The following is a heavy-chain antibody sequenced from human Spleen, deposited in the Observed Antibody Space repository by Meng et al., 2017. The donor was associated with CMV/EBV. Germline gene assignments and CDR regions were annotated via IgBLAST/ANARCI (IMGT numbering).Heavy chain of an antibody. CDR2: ISSSSSYI. Sequence: YTFSSYSMNWVRQAPGKGLEWVSSISSSSSYIYYADSVKGRFTISRDNAKNSLYLQMNSLRAEDTAVYYCARDRGGDFWSGWLFDPWGQGTLVTVSS. J-gene: IGHJ5*02. CDR1: YTFSSYS. D-gene: IGHD3-3*01. CDR3: ARDRGGDFWSGWLFDP. V-gene: IGHV3-21*01.